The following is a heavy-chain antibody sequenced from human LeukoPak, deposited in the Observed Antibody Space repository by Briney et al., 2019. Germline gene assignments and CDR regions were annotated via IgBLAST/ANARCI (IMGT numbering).Heavy chain of an antibody. D-gene: IGHD5-18*01. CDR2: IYYSGST. CDR3: ARAVEEYSYATLGY. CDR1: GGSISSGGYY. Sequence: SETLSLTCTVSGGSISSGGYYWSWIRQHPGKGLEWIGYIYYSGSTYYNPSLKSRVTISVDTSKNQFSLKLSSVTAADTAVYYCARAVEEYSYATLGYWGQGTLVTVSS. J-gene: IGHJ4*02. V-gene: IGHV4-31*03.